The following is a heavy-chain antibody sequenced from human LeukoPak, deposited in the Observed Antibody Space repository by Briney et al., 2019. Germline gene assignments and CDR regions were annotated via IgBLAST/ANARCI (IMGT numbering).Heavy chain of an antibody. CDR3: ARHARLVAWFDP. Sequence: GGSLRLSCAASGFTFSSYAMSWVRQAPGKGLEWVSGISGSGDSTHYADSVKDRFTISRDNSKNSLYLQVNSLTAEDTAVYYCARHARLVAWFDPWGQGTLVTVSS. V-gene: IGHV3-23*01. D-gene: IGHD5-12*01. J-gene: IGHJ5*02. CDR2: ISGSGDST. CDR1: GFTFSSYA.